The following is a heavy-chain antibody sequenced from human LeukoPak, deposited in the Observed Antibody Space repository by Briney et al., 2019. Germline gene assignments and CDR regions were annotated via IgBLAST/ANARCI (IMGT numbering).Heavy chain of an antibody. CDR3: ARTEESGYSYRYFGYYYYMDV. J-gene: IGHJ6*03. CDR2: IYYSGST. D-gene: IGHD5-18*01. Sequence: SETLSLTCTVSGGSISSYYWSWIRQPPGKGLEWIGYIYYSGSTHYNPSPKSRVTISVDTSKNQFSLKLSSVTAADTAVYYCARTEESGYSYRYFGYYYYMDVWGKGTTVTVSS. V-gene: IGHV4-59*01. CDR1: GGSISSYY.